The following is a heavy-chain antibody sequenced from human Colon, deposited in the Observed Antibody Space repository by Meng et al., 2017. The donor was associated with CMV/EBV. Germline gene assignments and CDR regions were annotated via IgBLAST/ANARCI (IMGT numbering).Heavy chain of an antibody. V-gene: IGHV1-69*10. CDR2: IIPILNIP. CDR3: ARGQYYYDANRFAFHYFDY. D-gene: IGHD3-22*01. J-gene: IGHJ4*02. Sequence: SVKVSCKPSGGSFSSYAISWMRQVPGQGLEWVGGIIPILNIPSYAQRLQGRITLSADPSTTTAYMELSSLRSEDTAIYYCARGQYYYDANRFAFHYFDYWGQGTLVTVSS. CDR1: GGSFSSYA.